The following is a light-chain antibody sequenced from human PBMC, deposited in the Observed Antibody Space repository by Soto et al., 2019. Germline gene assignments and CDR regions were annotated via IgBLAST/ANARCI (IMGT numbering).Light chain of an antibody. CDR3: LQATHWPHT. CDR1: QSLVDSDGNTY. V-gene: IGKV2-30*01. Sequence: DVVMTQSPFFLPVTLGQPASVTCRSTQSLVDSDGNTYLIWFHQRPGQSPRRLIYQISNRDSGVPDIFGGTGSGTEFTLQISRVEAEDVGVYYCLQATHWPHTFGQGTKLEI. J-gene: IGKJ2*01. CDR2: QIS.